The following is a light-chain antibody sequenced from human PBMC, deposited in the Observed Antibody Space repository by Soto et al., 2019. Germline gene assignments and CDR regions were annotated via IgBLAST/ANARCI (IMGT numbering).Light chain of an antibody. V-gene: IGKV1-5*01. Sequence: DIQMTQSPSTLVASVGDRVTITCRASQSVRNWLAWYQQKPGRAPHLLIYDSSTLEPGVPSRFRGSGFRTEFPLTINGLQPDDFGTYYSQQYDVYSPQTVGQGTMV. J-gene: IGKJ1*01. CDR1: QSVRNW. CDR2: DSS. CDR3: QQYDVYSPQT.